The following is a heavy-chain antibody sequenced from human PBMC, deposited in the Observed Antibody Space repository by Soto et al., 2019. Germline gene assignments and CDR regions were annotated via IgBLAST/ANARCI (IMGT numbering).Heavy chain of an antibody. Sequence: PGGSLRLSCAASGFTFSSYAMSWVRQAPGKGLEWVGTFYDGNTYHNPSLRSRITIAVDTSKNQFSLKLNSVAAADTAFYYCATTRGLAVGGSFDYWGRGMLVTVSS. CDR3: ATTRGLAVGGSFDY. CDR2: FYDGNT. CDR1: GFTFSSYA. J-gene: IGHJ4*02. V-gene: IGHV4-38-2*01. D-gene: IGHD3-10*01.